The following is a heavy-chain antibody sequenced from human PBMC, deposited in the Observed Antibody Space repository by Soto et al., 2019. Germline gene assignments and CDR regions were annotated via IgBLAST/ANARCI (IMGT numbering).Heavy chain of an antibody. CDR3: VKAESLNGYSGHFRH. V-gene: IGHV3-9*01. D-gene: IGHD1-26*01. CDR2: INWNSGSI. J-gene: IGHJ1*01. Sequence: EVQLVESGGGLVQPGRSLRLSCAASGFTFDDYAMHWVRQVPGKGLEWVSGINWNSGSIGYADSVKGRFAISRDNAKNSLHLQMNSLRAEDKAFYYCVKAESLNGYSGHFRHWGQGTLVTVSS. CDR1: GFTFDDYA.